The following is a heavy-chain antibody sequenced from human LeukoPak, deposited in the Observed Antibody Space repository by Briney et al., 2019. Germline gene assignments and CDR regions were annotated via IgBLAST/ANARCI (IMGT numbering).Heavy chain of an antibody. Sequence: PGGSLRLSCAASGFTFSGSAMHWVRQASGKGLEWVGRIRSKANSYATAYAASVKGRFTISRDDSKNTAYLQMNSLKTEDTAVYYCTRGEYSSSSDFDCWGQGTLVTVSS. V-gene: IGHV3-73*01. D-gene: IGHD6-6*01. J-gene: IGHJ4*02. CDR1: GFTFSGSA. CDR3: TRGEYSSSSDFDC. CDR2: IRSKANSYAT.